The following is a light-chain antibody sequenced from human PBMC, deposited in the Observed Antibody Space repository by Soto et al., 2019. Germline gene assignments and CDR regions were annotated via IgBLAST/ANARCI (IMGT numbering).Light chain of an antibody. J-gene: IGLJ1*01. CDR1: TSDIGSHNY. CDR2: EVR. CDR3: ASYITTSPVEV. Sequence: QSVLTQPASVSGSPGQSITVSCSGSTSDIGSHNYVSWYQQRPGEAPKLLIYEVRYRPSGVSTRFSGSKSGNTASLTISGLQPADEADYYCASYITTSPVEVFGTGTKLTVL. V-gene: IGLV2-14*01.